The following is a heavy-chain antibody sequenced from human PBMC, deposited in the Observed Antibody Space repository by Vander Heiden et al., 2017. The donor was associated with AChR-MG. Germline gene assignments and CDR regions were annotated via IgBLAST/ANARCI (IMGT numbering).Heavy chain of an antibody. V-gene: IGHV1-69*01. CDR2: IIPIVGTA. Sequence: QVQLVQSGAEVQKPGSSVKVSCKASGGTFSSYASSWVRQAPGQGLEWMGGIIPIVGTANYAQKFQGRVTITADESTSTAYMELSSLRSEDTAVYYCARDRDPRRRGWFDPWGQGTLVTVSS. CDR3: ARDRDPRRRGWFDP. D-gene: IGHD3-10*01. CDR1: GGTFSSYA. J-gene: IGHJ5*02.